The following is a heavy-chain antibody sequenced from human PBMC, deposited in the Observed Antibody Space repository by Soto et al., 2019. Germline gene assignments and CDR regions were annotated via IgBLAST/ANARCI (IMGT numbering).Heavy chain of an antibody. V-gene: IGHV3-48*01. J-gene: IGHJ4*02. D-gene: IGHD2-15*01. Sequence: PGGSLRLSCAASGFTFSSYSMNWVRQAPGKGLEWVSYISSSSSTIYYADSVKGRFTISRDNAKNSLYLQMNSLRAEDTAVYYCAKAESGYCSGGSCLLPDYWGQGTLVTVSS. CDR3: AKAESGYCSGGSCLLPDY. CDR1: GFTFSSYS. CDR2: ISSSSSTI.